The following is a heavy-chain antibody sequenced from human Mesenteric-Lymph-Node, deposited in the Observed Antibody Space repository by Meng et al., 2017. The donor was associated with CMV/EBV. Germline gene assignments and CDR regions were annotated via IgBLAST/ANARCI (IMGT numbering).Heavy chain of an antibody. Sequence: SGYTFTSYAMNWVRQAPGQGLEWMGWINTNTGNPTYAQGLTERFVFSLDTSVSTAYLQISSLKAEDTAVYYCAREGAMVRGVIIDYWGQGTLVTVSS. CDR1: GYTFTSYA. V-gene: IGHV7-4-1*02. CDR2: INTNTGNP. J-gene: IGHJ4*02. CDR3: AREGAMVRGVIIDY. D-gene: IGHD3-10*01.